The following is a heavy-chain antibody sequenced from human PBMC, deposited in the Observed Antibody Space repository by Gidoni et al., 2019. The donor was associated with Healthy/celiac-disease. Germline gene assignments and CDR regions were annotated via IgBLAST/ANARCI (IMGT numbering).Heavy chain of an antibody. CDR1: GFTFSAYY. CDR2: ISSSGITI. D-gene: IGHD6-13*01. Sequence: QVQLVESGGGLVKPGGSLRLSCAASGFTFSAYYMSWIRQAPGKGLECVSYISSSGITIYYADSVKGRFTISRDNAKNSLYLQMNSLRAEDTAVYYCARDSGQVWAAAGGDAFDIWGQGTMVTVSS. CDR3: ARDSGQVWAAAGGDAFDI. J-gene: IGHJ3*02. V-gene: IGHV3-11*01.